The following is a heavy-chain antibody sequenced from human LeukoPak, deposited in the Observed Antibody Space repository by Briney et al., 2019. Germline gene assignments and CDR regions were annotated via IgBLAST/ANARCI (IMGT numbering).Heavy chain of an antibody. CDR3: ARGGLTEVDY. D-gene: IGHD4-11*01. Sequence: PGRSLRLSCAASGFTFSSYDMHWVRQAPGKGLEWVAVISYDGSNKYYADSVKGRFTISRDNSKNTLYLQMNSLRSEDTAFYYCARGGLTEVDYWGQGTLVTVSS. CDR1: GFTFSSYD. J-gene: IGHJ4*02. V-gene: IGHV3-30-3*01. CDR2: ISYDGSNK.